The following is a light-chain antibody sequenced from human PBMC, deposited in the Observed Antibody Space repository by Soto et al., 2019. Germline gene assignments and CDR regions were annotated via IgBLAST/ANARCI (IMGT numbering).Light chain of an antibody. CDR1: SSDVGTYNY. Sequence: QSALTQPASVSGSPGQSITISCTGTSSDVGTYNYVSWYQQHPGKAPKLMIHEVSTRPSGVSNRFSGSKSGNTASLTISGLQPEDEADYYCSSYTTGYTLVFGGGTKLTVL. CDR2: EVS. V-gene: IGLV2-14*01. J-gene: IGLJ3*02. CDR3: SSYTTGYTLV.